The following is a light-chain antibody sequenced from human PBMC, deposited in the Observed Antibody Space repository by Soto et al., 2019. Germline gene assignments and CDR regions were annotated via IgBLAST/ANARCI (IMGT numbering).Light chain of an antibody. Sequence: DIQMTQSPSSVSASVGDRVTITCRASQGISSWLAWYQQKPVKAPKLLIYTVSSLHIGVPSRFSGSGSGTDFTLTISTLQPADFATYYGEQANSFPLTGGGATKVEIK. CDR3: EQANSFPLT. V-gene: IGKV1-12*01. CDR2: TVS. CDR1: QGISSW. J-gene: IGKJ4*01.